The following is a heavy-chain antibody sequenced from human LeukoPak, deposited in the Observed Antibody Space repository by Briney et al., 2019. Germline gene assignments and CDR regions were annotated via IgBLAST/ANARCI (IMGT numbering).Heavy chain of an antibody. J-gene: IGHJ4*02. CDR1: GGSISSGTYY. Sequence: SETLSLTCTVSGGSISSGTYYWNWIRQPAGKGLEWIGRVYSSGRTNYNPSLKSRGTISVDTSKNQFSLKLTSVTAADTAVYYCARGGPSSRYFDLWGQGTLVTVSS. D-gene: IGHD6-13*01. V-gene: IGHV4-61*02. CDR3: ARGGPSSRYFDL. CDR2: VYSSGRT.